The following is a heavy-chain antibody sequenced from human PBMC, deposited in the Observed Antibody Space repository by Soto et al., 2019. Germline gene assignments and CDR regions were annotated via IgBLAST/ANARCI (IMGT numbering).Heavy chain of an antibody. Sequence: DAQLVESGGGLVQPGKSLRISCVASGFTFDDHTMHWVRQAPGRGLEWVSCISWNSGIIGYADSVKGRFTISRDNAKNSLYLRMDSLRPEDTDVYYCTKDTHSPSGYFEAFDVWGQGTKVTVSS. CDR2: ISWNSGII. V-gene: IGHV3-9*01. CDR3: TKDTHSPSGYFEAFDV. CDR1: GFTFDDHT. J-gene: IGHJ3*01. D-gene: IGHD3-22*01.